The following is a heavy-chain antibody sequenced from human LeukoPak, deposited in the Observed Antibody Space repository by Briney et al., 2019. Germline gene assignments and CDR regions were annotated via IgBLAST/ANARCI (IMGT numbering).Heavy chain of an antibody. V-gene: IGHV3-30*02. D-gene: IGHD2-15*01. CDR1: GFTFRSYD. J-gene: IGHJ4*02. CDR2: IRYDGNDK. Sequence: GGSLRLSCAASGFTFRSYDIHWVRQAPGKGLEWVAFIRYDGNDKYYADSVKGRFTISRDNSKNTLYLQMNSLRAEDTAVYYCARRAGAYSHPYDYWGQGTLVTVSS. CDR3: ARRAGAYSHPYDY.